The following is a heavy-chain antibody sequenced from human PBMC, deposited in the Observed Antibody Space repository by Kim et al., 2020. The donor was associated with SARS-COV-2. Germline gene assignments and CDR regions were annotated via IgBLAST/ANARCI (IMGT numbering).Heavy chain of an antibody. CDR2: INHSGST. D-gene: IGHD4-17*01. J-gene: IGHJ6*02. CDR3: ARGANYGYLTKYYYYGMDV. Sequence: SETLSLTCAVYGGSFSGYYWSWIRQPPGKGLEWIGEINHSGSTNYNPSLKSRVTISVDTSKNQFSLKLSSVTAADTAVYYCARGANYGYLTKYYYYGMDVWGQGTTVTVSS. CDR1: GGSFSGYY. V-gene: IGHV4-34*01.